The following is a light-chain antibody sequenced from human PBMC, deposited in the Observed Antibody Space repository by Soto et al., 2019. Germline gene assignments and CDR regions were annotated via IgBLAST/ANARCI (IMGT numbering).Light chain of an antibody. CDR1: SSDVGGYNY. Sequence: QSVLTQPASVSGSPGQSITISCIGTSSDVGGYNYVTWYQQYPGKAPKLMIYDVSNRPSGVSNRFSGSKSGNTASLTISGLQAEDEADYYCRSYTSSNTVVFGGGTKLTVL. J-gene: IGLJ2*01. V-gene: IGLV2-14*01. CDR3: RSYTSSNTVV. CDR2: DVS.